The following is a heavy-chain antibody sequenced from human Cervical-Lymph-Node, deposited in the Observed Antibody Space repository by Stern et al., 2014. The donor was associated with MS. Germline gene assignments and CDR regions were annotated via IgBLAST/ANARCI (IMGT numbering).Heavy chain of an antibody. J-gene: IGHJ6*02. Sequence: QMQLVESGAEVKKPGSSVTVSCKASGGTFSSYAISWVRQAPRQGLERVGGVIPIFGTANYAQKFQGRVTITADESTSTAYMELSSLRSEDTAVYYCARGELKEGLVRGMDVWGQGTTVTVSS. CDR1: GGTFSSYA. D-gene: IGHD1-26*01. CDR2: VIPIFGTA. V-gene: IGHV1-69*01. CDR3: ARGELKEGLVRGMDV.